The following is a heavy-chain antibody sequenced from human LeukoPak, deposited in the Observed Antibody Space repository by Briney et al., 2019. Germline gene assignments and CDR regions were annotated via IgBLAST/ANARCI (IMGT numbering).Heavy chain of an antibody. D-gene: IGHD1-14*01. V-gene: IGHV3-74*01. CDR2: INHDGTDT. J-gene: IGHJ5*02. Sequence: GGSLRLSCAASGFTFSTYVMHWVRQAPGKGLMWVSRINHDGTDTSYADSVKGRFTISRDNSKNTLYLQMDSLRAEDTALYYCAKGSGINHYHWIDPWGQGTLVTVSS. CDR3: AKGSGINHYHWIDP. CDR1: GFTFSTYV.